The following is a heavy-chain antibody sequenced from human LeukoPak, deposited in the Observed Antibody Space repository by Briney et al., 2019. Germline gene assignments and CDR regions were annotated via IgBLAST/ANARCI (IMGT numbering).Heavy chain of an antibody. CDR1: GGSISSYY. J-gene: IGHJ4*02. Sequence: SETLSLTCTVSGGSISSYYWSWIRQPPGKGLEWIGYIYYSGSTNYNPSLKSRVTISVDTSKNQFSLKLSSVTAADTAVYYCARKWGYAFDYWGQGTLVTVSS. V-gene: IGHV4-59*08. CDR3: ARKWGYAFDY. D-gene: IGHD2-15*01. CDR2: IYYSGST.